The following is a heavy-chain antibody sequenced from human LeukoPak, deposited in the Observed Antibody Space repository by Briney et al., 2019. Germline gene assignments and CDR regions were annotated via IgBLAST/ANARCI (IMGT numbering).Heavy chain of an antibody. CDR2: IYNSGRT. J-gene: IGHJ4*02. D-gene: IGHD2-2*01. Sequence: TSETLSLTCSVSGGSFSNYYWSWIRQPPGKGLEWIGYIYNSGRTNYNPSLKSRVTISVDTSKKKFSLKLSSMTAADTAVYYCARVKRKYQLLKPLHETPSHYFDYWGQGTLVTVSS. CDR3: ARVKRKYQLLKPLHETPSHYFDY. V-gene: IGHV4-59*01. CDR1: GGSFSNYY.